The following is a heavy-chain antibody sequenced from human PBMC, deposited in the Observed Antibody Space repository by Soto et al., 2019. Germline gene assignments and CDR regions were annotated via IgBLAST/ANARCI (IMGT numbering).Heavy chain of an antibody. J-gene: IGHJ3*02. D-gene: IGHD2-2*01. CDR1: GFTFSSYA. CDR3: AAEKYQLLSRIGDAFDI. Sequence: GGSLRLSCAASGFTFSSYAMSWVRQAPGKGLEWVSAISGSGGSTYYADSVKGRFTISRDNSKNTLYLQMNSLRAEDTAVYYCAAEKYQLLSRIGDAFDIWGQGTMVTVSS. V-gene: IGHV3-23*01. CDR2: ISGSGGST.